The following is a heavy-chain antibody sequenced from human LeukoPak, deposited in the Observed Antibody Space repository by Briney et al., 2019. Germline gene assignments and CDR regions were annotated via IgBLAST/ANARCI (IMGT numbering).Heavy chain of an antibody. V-gene: IGHV4-39*07. J-gene: IGHJ4*02. Sequence: SETLSLTCTVSGGSISGSSYYWGWIRQPPGKGLEWIGSIYYSGNTYYNPSLKSRVTISVDRSKNQFSLKLSSVTAADTAVYYCARVTETKYYFDYWGQGTLVTVSS. D-gene: IGHD2-21*02. CDR1: GGSISGSSYY. CDR2: IYYSGNT. CDR3: ARVTETKYYFDY.